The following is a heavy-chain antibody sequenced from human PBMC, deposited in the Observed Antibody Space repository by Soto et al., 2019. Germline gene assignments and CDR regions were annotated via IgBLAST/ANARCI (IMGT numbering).Heavy chain of an antibody. J-gene: IGHJ3*02. Sequence: SETLSLTCTVSGGSISSYYWSWIRQPPGKGLEWIGYIYYSGSTNYNPSLKSRVTISVDTSKNQFSLKLSSVTAADTAVYYCARAITIFGVDAFDIWGQGTMVTVSS. CDR3: ARAITIFGVDAFDI. CDR2: IYYSGST. D-gene: IGHD3-3*01. CDR1: GGSISSYY. V-gene: IGHV4-59*01.